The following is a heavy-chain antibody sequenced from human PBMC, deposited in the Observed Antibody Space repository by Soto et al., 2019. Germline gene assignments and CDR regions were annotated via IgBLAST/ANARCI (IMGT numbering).Heavy chain of an antibody. Sequence: EVQLVESGGGLVRPGRSLGLPCAAFGFTFEDNAMTWFRQAPGKGWEWVSGITGIGGSIDEEDSVKGRFTSSRGNARKSRYLQMNSLRAEDRALYYCAKGGSSGWYGGFDFWGQGTLVTVSS. CDR1: GFTFEDNA. V-gene: IGHV3-9*01. D-gene: IGHD6-19*01. J-gene: IGHJ4*02. CDR2: ITGIGGSI. CDR3: AKGGSSGWYGGFDF.